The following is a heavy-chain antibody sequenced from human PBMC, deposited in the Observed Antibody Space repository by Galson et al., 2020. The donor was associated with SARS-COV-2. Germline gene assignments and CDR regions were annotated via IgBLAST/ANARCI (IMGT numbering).Heavy chain of an antibody. Sequence: GGSLRLYCAASGFTFSSFAMAWVRQAPGKGLGWVSTISGGGDTTYYADSVKGRFTISRDNSQNTLYLQMNSLRAEDTAIYYCARYVLGSYDYWGQGTLVTVSS. CDR1: GFTFSSFA. CDR2: ISGGGDTT. V-gene: IGHV3-23*01. J-gene: IGHJ4*02. D-gene: IGHD2-15*01. CDR3: ARYVLGSYDY.